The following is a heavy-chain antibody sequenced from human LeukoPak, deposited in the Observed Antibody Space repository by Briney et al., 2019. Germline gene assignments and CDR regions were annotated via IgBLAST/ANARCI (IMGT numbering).Heavy chain of an antibody. CDR3: ARVPETGSFSFDY. D-gene: IGHD1-1*01. CDR1: GGSISSGDYY. J-gene: IGHJ4*02. CDR2: IYYSGST. Sequence: SETLSLTCTVSGGSISSGDYYWSCIRQPPGKGLEWIGYIYYSGSTYYNPSLKSRVTISVDTSKNQFSLKLSSVTAADTAVYYCARVPETGSFSFDYWGQGTLVTVSS. V-gene: IGHV4-30-4*01.